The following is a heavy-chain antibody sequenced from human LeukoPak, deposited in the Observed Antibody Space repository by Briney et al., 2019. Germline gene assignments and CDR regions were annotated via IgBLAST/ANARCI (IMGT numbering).Heavy chain of an antibody. CDR3: ARDKGVPAAISYYYYYYMDV. V-gene: IGHV3-20*04. J-gene: IGHJ6*03. D-gene: IGHD2-2*01. Sequence: GGSLRLSCAASGFTFDDYGMSWVRQAPGKGLEWVSGINWNGGSTGYADSVKGRFTISRDNAKNSLYLQMNSLRAEDTALYYCARDKGVPAAISYYYYYYMDVWGKGTTVTVSS. CDR1: GFTFDDYG. CDR2: INWNGGST.